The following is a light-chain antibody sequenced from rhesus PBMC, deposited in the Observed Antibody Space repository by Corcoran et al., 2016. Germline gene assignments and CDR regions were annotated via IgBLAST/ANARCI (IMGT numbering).Light chain of an antibody. CDR2: GAS. CDR1: QSVSSS. J-gene: IGKJ1*01. V-gene: IGKV3-42*01. CDR3: QQDYSWPWT. Sequence: EIVMTQSPATLSLSPGERATLSCRASQSVSSSLAWYQQKPGQLPKPLIYGASSRAPGIPDRFNGRWSGTEFTLTISSLEPEDVGVYYCQQDYSWPWTFGQGTKVEIK.